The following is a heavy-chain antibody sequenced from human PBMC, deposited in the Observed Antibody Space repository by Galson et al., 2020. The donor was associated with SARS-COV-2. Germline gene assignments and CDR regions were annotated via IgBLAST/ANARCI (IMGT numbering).Heavy chain of an antibody. Sequence: GGSLRLSCAVSGFTFSEYGMHWVRQAPGKGLEWVAVISYDGSAKHYVDSVKGRFTISRDNSKKTMYLQMDSLRAEDTAVYFCAKLNSGYDLDGRIGYFDHWGQGTLVTVSS. V-gene: IGHV3-30*18. CDR2: ISYDGSAK. J-gene: IGHJ4*02. D-gene: IGHD5-12*01. CDR1: GFTFSEYG. CDR3: AKLNSGYDLDGRIGYFDH.